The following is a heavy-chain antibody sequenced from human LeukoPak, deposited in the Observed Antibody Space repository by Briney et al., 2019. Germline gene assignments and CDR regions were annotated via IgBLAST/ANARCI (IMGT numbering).Heavy chain of an antibody. CDR2: ISSSSSYT. V-gene: IGHV3-11*06. D-gene: IGHD3-9*01. Sequence: GGSLRLSCAASGFTFSDYYMSWIRQAPGKGLELVSYISSSSSYTNYADSVRGRFTISRDNAKNSLYLQMNSLRAEDTAVYYCARYYDILTGYYTSIGYWGQGTLVTVSS. J-gene: IGHJ4*02. CDR3: ARYYDILTGYYTSIGY. CDR1: GFTFSDYY.